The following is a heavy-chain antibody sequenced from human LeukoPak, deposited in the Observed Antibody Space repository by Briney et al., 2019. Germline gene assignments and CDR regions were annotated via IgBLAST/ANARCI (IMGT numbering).Heavy chain of an antibody. D-gene: IGHD6-19*01. CDR3: YPLGYTSN. V-gene: IGHV3-74*01. J-gene: IGHJ4*02. CDR2: VKDDGST. CDR1: GFTFSSRW. Sequence: PGGSLRLSCAVSGFTSGFTFSSRWMHWVRQAPGKGLMWVSLVKDDGSTNYADSVKGRFTVSRDNTMNTLYLQMNNLRVEDTALYFCYPLGYTSNWGQGTLVTVSS.